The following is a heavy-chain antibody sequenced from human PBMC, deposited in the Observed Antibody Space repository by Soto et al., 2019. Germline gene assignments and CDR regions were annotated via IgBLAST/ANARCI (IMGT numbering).Heavy chain of an antibody. CDR2: ISSSSSYI. D-gene: IGHD6-19*01. CDR1: GFTFSSYS. Sequence: EVQXXXSGGGLXXXXXXLXLSCAASGFTFSSYSMNWVRQAPGKGLEWVSSISSSSSYIYYADSVKGRXTXXXXXXXXXXXXXXXXXXXXXXXXXXXXXXGIAXAXXXFDYWGQGTLVX. J-gene: IGHJ4*02. V-gene: IGHV3-21*01. CDR3: XXXGIAXAXXXFDY.